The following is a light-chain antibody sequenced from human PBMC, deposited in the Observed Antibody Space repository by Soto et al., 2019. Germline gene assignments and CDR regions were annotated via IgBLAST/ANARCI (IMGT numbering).Light chain of an antibody. V-gene: IGKV3-20*01. CDR2: GAS. J-gene: IGKJ4*01. CDR1: QSVRSNS. Sequence: PGESATLSCTASQSVRSNSLAWYQQKPGQAPRLLMFGASGRATGTPPRFSGRGSGTDFTLTISRLEPEDFAVDYCHQYGTSPLTFGGGTKVDI. CDR3: HQYGTSPLT.